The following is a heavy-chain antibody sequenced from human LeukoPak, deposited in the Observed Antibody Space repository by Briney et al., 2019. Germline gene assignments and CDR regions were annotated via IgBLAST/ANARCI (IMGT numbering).Heavy chain of an antibody. V-gene: IGHV2-5*02. Sequence: ESGPTLVKPTQTLTLTCTFSGFSLSTSGVGVGWIRQPPRKALEWLALIYWDDDKRYSPSLKSRLTITKDTSKNQVVLTMTNMDPVDTATYYCARGVVAATGGAFDIWGQGTMVTVSS. J-gene: IGHJ3*02. CDR1: GFSLSTSGVG. CDR3: ARGVVAATGGAFDI. CDR2: IYWDDDK. D-gene: IGHD2-15*01.